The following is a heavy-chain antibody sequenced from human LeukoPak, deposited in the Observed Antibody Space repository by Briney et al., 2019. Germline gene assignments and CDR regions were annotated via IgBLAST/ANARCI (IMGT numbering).Heavy chain of an antibody. CDR3: AREWYDYGGDSEGY. CDR1: GAPFIGKK. V-gene: IGHV3-7*01. J-gene: IGHJ4*02. D-gene: IGHD4-23*01. CDR2: IKEDGRQA. Sequence: GGSLRLSCVDLGAPFIGKKINWVRQAPGRGLEWVASIKEDGRQAYYMDSVKDRFTISRDNSKKSLYLQMNSLRIEDTAVYYCAREWYDYGGDSEGYWGQGTLVSVSS.